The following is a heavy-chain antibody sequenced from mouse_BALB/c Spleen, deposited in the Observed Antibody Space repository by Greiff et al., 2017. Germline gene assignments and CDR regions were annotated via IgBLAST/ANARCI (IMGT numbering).Heavy chain of an antibody. D-gene: IGHD1-1*01. V-gene: IGHV1-14*01. CDR1: GYTFTSYV. Sequence: EVQLQQSGPELVKPGASVKMSCKASGYTFTSYVMHWVKQKPGQGLEWIGYINPYNDGTKYNEKFKGKATLTSDKSSSTAYMELSSLTSEDSAVYYCARGDYYGSDLYAMDYWGQGTSVTVSS. J-gene: IGHJ4*01. CDR2: INPYNDGT. CDR3: ARGDYYGSDLYAMDY.